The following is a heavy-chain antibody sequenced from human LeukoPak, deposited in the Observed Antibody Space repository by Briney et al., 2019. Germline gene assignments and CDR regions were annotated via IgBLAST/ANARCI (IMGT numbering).Heavy chain of an antibody. J-gene: IGHJ5*02. CDR1: GYSFTSYW. V-gene: IGHV5-51*01. CDR3: ARLPYCGGDCYPNWFDP. Sequence: AESLKISCKGSGYSFTSYWIGWVRQIPGKGLEWMGIIYPGDSDTRYSPSFQGQVTISADKSISTAYLQWNSLKASDTAMYYCARLPYCGGDCYPNWFDPWGQGTLVTVSS. D-gene: IGHD2-21*02. CDR2: IYPGDSDT.